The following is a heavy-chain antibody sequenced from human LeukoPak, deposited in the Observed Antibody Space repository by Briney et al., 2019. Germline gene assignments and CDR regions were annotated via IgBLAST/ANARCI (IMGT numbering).Heavy chain of an antibody. CDR1: GFTFSSHW. CDR2: IKQDGSEK. Sequence: PGGSLRLSCAASGFTFSSHWMSWVRQAPGKGLEWVASIKQDGSEKGYVDSVKGRFAISRDNAKNSLNLQMDTLRAEDTAVYYCVRNGGHFDFWGQGTLVTVSS. V-gene: IGHV3-7*05. CDR3: VRNGGHFDF. D-gene: IGHD2-15*01. J-gene: IGHJ4*02.